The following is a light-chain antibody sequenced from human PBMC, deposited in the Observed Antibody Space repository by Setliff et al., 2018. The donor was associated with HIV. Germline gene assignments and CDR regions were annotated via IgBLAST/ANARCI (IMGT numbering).Light chain of an antibody. Sequence: QFALTQPASVSGSPGQSITISCTGTSSDVGGYSYVSWYQQHPGKAPKLIIYEVRNRPSGVSNRFSGSKSGNTASLTISGLQAEDEADYYCSSYAITNTLPFGTGTKGTVL. CDR1: SSDVGGYSY. CDR3: SSYAITNTLP. J-gene: IGLJ1*01. CDR2: EVR. V-gene: IGLV2-14*01.